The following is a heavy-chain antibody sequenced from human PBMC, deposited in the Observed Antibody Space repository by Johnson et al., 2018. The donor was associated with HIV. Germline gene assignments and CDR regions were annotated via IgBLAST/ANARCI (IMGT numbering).Heavy chain of an antibody. V-gene: IGHV3-53*05. J-gene: IGHJ3*02. Sequence: VQVVETGGGLIQPGGSLRLSCAASGFTVSRNYMSWVRQAPGKGLEWVSVIYSGGSTYYADSVKGRFTISRDNSKNTLYLQMNSLRAEDTAVNYCARDGEWELEDAFDIWGQGTMVTVSS. CDR1: GFTVSRNY. CDR2: IYSGGST. D-gene: IGHD1-26*01. CDR3: ARDGEWELEDAFDI.